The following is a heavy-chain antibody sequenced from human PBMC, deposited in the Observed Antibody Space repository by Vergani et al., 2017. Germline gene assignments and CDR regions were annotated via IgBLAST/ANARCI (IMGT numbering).Heavy chain of an antibody. D-gene: IGHD2-2*01. Sequence: QVQLVQSGAEVKKPGASLKVSCKASGYTFSDHHLHWVRQAPGHGLEWVGWININSGATKLAQKFQGRVTMGTDTSISTGYMELSSLRSDDTAVYFCARLARVVVPAARPLDLWGQGTLITVSS. CDR1: GYTFSDHH. V-gene: IGHV1-2*02. CDR2: ININSGAT. J-gene: IGHJ4*02. CDR3: ARLARVVVPAARPLDL.